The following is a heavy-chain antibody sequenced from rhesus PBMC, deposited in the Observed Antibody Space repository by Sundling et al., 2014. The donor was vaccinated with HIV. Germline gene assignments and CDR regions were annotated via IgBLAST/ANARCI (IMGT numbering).Heavy chain of an antibody. D-gene: IGHD4-23*01. CDR3: AKAVYTNYVGYGLES. J-gene: IGHJ6*01. V-gene: IGHV3-103*01. Sequence: EVQLVETGGGLVQPGGSLKLSCVDSEFSFPSYGMSWIRQAPGKGLEWVSAVNNGGVPTYYADSVKGRFTISRDNSKNTLFLQMNSLRPEDTAVYYCAKAVYTNYVGYGLESWGQGVVVTVSS. CDR2: VNNGGVPT. CDR1: EFSFPSYG.